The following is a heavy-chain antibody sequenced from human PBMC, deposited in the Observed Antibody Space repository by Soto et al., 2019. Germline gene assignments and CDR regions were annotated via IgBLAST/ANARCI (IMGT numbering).Heavy chain of an antibody. Sequence: ASVKVSCKASGYTFTSYDINWVRQATGQGLEWMGWMNPNSGNTGYAQKFQGRVTISVDRSKNQFSLKLSSVTAADTAVYYCARAGGLGAVAVDHWGQGTLVTVSS. CDR1: GYTFTSYD. CDR2: MNPNSGNT. D-gene: IGHD6-19*01. CDR3: ARAGGLGAVAVDH. V-gene: IGHV1-8*01. J-gene: IGHJ4*02.